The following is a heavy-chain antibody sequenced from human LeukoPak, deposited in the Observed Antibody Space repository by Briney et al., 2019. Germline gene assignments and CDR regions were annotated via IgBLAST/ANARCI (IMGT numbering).Heavy chain of an antibody. Sequence: GGSLRLSCVASGFTFSTYARNWVRHVPGKGLEWVSVITGGSGLIRYADSVKGRFTISRDNSKSTVYLQMNSLRAEDTAIYYCAKDQVPDGLYDIDYWGQGTLVTVSS. CDR3: AKDQVPDGLYDIDY. CDR1: GFTFSTYA. D-gene: IGHD3-9*01. J-gene: IGHJ4*02. CDR2: ITGGSGLI. V-gene: IGHV3-23*01.